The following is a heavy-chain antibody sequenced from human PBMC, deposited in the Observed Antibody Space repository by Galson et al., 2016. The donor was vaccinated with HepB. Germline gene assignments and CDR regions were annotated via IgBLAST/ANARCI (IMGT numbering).Heavy chain of an antibody. J-gene: IGHJ6*02. D-gene: IGHD3-10*01. CDR2: IGDTGGHT. CDR1: GFTFSNFA. V-gene: IGHV3-23*01. Sequence: SLRLSCAASGFTFSNFAMSWVRQAPGKGLEWVSGIGDTGGHTKYADPVKGRFTISRDNSNNTVFLQMNSLRPEDTAVYYCAREMGVGPQRGMIYYYYGMDVWGQGTTVTVSS. CDR3: AREMGVGPQRGMIYYYYGMDV.